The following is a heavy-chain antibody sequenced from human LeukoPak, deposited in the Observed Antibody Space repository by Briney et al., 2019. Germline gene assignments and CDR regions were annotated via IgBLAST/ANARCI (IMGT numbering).Heavy chain of an antibody. CDR3: ARHAEYISGWHFYLDH. D-gene: IGHD6-19*01. CDR2: VHNVGST. V-gene: IGHV4-39*01. CDR1: GVSTTNGIYY. Sequence: PSETLSLTCTVSGVSTTNGIYYWAWIRQSPGKGLEWIGSVHNVGSTYYNLSLRSRVTMSIDTSKNQFSLRLNSVTAADTAVYYCARHAEYISGWHFYLDHWGQGILVTVSS. J-gene: IGHJ4*02.